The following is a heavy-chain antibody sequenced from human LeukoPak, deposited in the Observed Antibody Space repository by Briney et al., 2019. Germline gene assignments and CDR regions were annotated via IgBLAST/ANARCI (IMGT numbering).Heavy chain of an antibody. J-gene: IGHJ4*02. CDR3: ARTHGSSGYYVFDY. CDR1: GGSFTGYY. CDR2: VYNSEYT. D-gene: IGHD2-15*01. V-gene: IGHV4-59*01. Sequence: PSETLSLTCTVSGGSFTGYYWTWLRQPPGEGLEWIGYVYNSEYTKYNPSLKSRVTISLDTSKSQFSLKLSSVTAADTAAYYCARTHGSSGYYVFDYWGQGTLVTVSS.